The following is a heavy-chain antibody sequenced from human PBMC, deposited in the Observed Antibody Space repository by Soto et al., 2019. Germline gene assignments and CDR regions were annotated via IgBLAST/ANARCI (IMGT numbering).Heavy chain of an antibody. D-gene: IGHD5-12*01. V-gene: IGHV3-7*01. CDR2: IKQDGSEK. J-gene: IGHJ5*02. CDR3: ARDLEYSGSPVDGLDP. Sequence: EVQLVESGGGLVQPGGSLRLSCAASGFTFSSYWMSWVRQAPGKGLERVANIKQDGSEKYYVDSVKGRFTISRDNAKNSLYLQMNSLRAEDSAVYYCARDLEYSGSPVDGLDPWGQGTLVTVSS. CDR1: GFTFSSYW.